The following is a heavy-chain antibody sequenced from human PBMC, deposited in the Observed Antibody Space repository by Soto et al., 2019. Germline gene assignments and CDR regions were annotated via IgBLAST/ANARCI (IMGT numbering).Heavy chain of an antibody. CDR1: GGTFSSYV. J-gene: IGHJ2*01. CDR3: ARVSSTGIDYGVYKPNWYFDL. CDR2: ITPIFGTA. V-gene: IGHV1-69*01. Sequence: QVQLVQSGAEVKKPGSSVKVSCKASGGTFSSYVISWVRQAPGQGLEWMGGITPIFGTANYAQKFQGRVTITADESTSTAYMELSSLRSEDTGVYYYARVSSTGIDYGVYKPNWYFDLWGRGTLVTVSS. D-gene: IGHD4-17*01.